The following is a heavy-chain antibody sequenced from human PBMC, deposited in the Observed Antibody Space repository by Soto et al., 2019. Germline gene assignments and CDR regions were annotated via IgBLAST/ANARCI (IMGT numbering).Heavy chain of an antibody. V-gene: IGHV1-18*01. CDR3: ASRGVNPNAYYYYGMDV. Sequence: ASVKVSCKASGYTFTSYGISWVRQAPGQGLEWMGWISAYNGNTNYAQKLQGRVTMTTDTSTSTAYMELRSLRSDDTAVYYCASRGVNPNAYYYYGMDVWGQGTTVTVSS. J-gene: IGHJ6*02. CDR1: GYTFTSYG. D-gene: IGHD2-8*01. CDR2: ISAYNGNT.